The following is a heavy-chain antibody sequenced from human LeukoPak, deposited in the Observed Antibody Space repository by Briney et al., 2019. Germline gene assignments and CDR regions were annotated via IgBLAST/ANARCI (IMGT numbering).Heavy chain of an antibody. CDR1: GFTFSSYE. Sequence: GGSLRLSCAASGFTFSSYEMNWVRQAPGKGLEWVSYISSSGSTIYYADSVKGRFTISRDDAKNPLHLQMNSLRAEDTAVYYCARDLTAYDILTGRRYYYMDVWGKGTTVTISS. D-gene: IGHD3-9*01. V-gene: IGHV3-48*03. CDR2: ISSSGSTI. CDR3: ARDLTAYDILTGRRYYYMDV. J-gene: IGHJ6*03.